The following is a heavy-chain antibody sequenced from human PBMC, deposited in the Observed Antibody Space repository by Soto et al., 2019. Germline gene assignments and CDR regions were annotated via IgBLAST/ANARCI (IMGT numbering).Heavy chain of an antibody. CDR2: IIPIPGTA. CDR3: ARSHGSSTSLEIYDYYYYGMDV. D-gene: IGHD2-2*01. Sequence: QVQLVQCGAEVKKPGSSVKVSCKASGGTFGSYAISWVRQAPGQGREWMGGIIPIPGTANYAQKFQGRVTIAADESTSTAYMELSSLRSEDTAVYYCARSHGSSTSLEIYDYYYYGMDVWGQGTTVTVSS. J-gene: IGHJ6*02. V-gene: IGHV1-69*01. CDR1: GGTFGSYA.